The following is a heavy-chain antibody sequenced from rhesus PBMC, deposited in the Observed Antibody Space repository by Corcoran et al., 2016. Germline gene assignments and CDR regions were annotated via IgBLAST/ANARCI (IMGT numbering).Heavy chain of an antibody. J-gene: IGHJ6*01. CDR3: ARRLVVSARDNGLDS. Sequence: QVQLQESGPGLVKPSETLSLTCAVSGDSISRDSISRGYWWTWIRPPPGKGLEGIGNSGGRSGNTYYKPSLKSRNTIAKDTSKNQFSRRLTSVTAGTAVYYCARRLVVSARDNGLDSWGQGVVVTVSS. D-gene: IGHD2-39*01. CDR2: SGGRSGNT. CDR1: GDSISRDSISRGYW. V-gene: IGHV4-65*02.